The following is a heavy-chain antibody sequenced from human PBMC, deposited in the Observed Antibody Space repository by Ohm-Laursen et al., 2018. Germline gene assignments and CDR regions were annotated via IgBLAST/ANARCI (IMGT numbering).Heavy chain of an antibody. D-gene: IGHD3-3*01. CDR3: ARQPQYYDFWSGYSDYWYFDL. J-gene: IGHJ2*01. CDR2: IFYSGST. Sequence: SETLSLTCIVSGDSISSYYWSWTRQPPGKGLEWIGYIFYSGSTNYNPSLKSRVTISVDTSKNQFSLNLSSVTAADTAVYYCARQPQYYDFWSGYSDYWYFDLWGRGTLVTVSS. CDR1: GDSISSYY. V-gene: IGHV4-59*08.